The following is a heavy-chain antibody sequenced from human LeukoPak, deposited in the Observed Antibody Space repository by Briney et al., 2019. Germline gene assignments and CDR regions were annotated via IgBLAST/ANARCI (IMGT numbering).Heavy chain of an antibody. V-gene: IGHV4-39*01. CDR3: ARHSSGWYGDY. Sequence: SETLSLTCTVSGDSISSTSYYWGWIRQPPGKGLEWIGSIYYSGSTYYNPSLKSRVTISVDTSKNQFSLKLSSVTAADTAVYYCARHSSGWYGDYWGQGTLVTVSS. CDR1: GDSISSTSYY. D-gene: IGHD6-19*01. J-gene: IGHJ4*02. CDR2: IYYSGST.